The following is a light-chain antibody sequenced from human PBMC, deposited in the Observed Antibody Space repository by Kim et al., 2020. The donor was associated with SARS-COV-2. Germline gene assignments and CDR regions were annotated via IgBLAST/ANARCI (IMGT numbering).Light chain of an antibody. CDR3: QQYNNWWT. V-gene: IGKV3-15*01. CDR1: QSVSSD. Sequence: SLPPGGRATLSCRASQSVSSDLAWYQQRPGQVPRVLIYDVSTRVTGVPARFSGSGSGTEFTLTISSLQSEDFAVYYCQQYNNWWTFGQGTKVEIK. J-gene: IGKJ1*01. CDR2: DVS.